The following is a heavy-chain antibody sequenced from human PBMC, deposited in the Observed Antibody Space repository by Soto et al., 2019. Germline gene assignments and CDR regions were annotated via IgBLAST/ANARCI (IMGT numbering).Heavy chain of an antibody. J-gene: IGHJ6*02. CDR2: IYYSGST. Sequence: SETLSLTCTVSGGSISSSSYYWGWIRQPPGKGLEWIGSIYYSGSTYYNPSLKSRVTISVDTSKNQFSLKLSSVTAADTAVYYCARHGGIAARRLNYYYGMDVWGQVTTVTVSS. V-gene: IGHV4-39*01. D-gene: IGHD6-6*01. CDR1: GGSISSSSYY. CDR3: ARHGGIAARRLNYYYGMDV.